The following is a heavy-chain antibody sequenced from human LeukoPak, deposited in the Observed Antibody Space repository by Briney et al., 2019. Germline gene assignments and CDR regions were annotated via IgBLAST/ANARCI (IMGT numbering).Heavy chain of an antibody. CDR3: ARDGHRRYYYDSSGREHAFDI. D-gene: IGHD3-22*01. CDR2: INPSGGST. CDR1: GYSFADYY. Sequence: ASVKVSCKASGYSFADYYMHWVRQAPGQGLEWMGMINPSGGSTTYAQKFQDRVTMTRDKSTSTAYMELRSLRSDDTAVYYCARDGHRRYYYDSSGREHAFDIWGQGTMVTASS. J-gene: IGHJ3*02. V-gene: IGHV1-46*01.